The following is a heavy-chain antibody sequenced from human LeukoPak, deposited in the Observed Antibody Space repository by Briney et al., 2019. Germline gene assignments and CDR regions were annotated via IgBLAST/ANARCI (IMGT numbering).Heavy chain of an antibody. Sequence: GGSLRLSCAASGFTFSAHYMNWFRKAPGKGLEWFGRPKNKVNSYTTEYAASVKGRFTISRDDSKNSLYLQMNSLKIEDTAIYYCARVFSSTWYGAFSDYWGQGALVTVSS. D-gene: IGHD6-13*01. CDR2: PKNKVNSYTT. CDR1: GFTFSAHY. V-gene: IGHV3-72*01. CDR3: ARVFSSTWYGAFSDY. J-gene: IGHJ4*02.